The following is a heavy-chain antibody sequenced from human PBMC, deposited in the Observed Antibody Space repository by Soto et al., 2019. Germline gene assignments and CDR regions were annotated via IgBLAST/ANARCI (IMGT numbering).Heavy chain of an antibody. CDR2: IYYSGST. D-gene: IGHD1-1*01. V-gene: IGHV4-59*01. CDR3: ARTYGRNVDY. Sequence: QVQLQASGPGLVKPSETLSLTCTVSGGSISSYYWSWIRQPPGKGLEWIGYIYYSGSTNYNPSLKSRVTISVDTSKNQFSLKLSSVTAADTALYYCARTYGRNVDYWGQGTLVTVSS. J-gene: IGHJ4*02. CDR1: GGSISSYY.